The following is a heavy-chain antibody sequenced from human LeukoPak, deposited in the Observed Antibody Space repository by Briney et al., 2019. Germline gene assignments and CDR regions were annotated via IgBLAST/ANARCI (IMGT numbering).Heavy chain of an antibody. V-gene: IGHV3-21*04. Sequence: GGSLRLSCAASGFTFSSYSMSWVRQAPGKGLEWVSSISSSSSYIYYADSVKGRFTISRDNAKNSLYLQMNSLRAEDTAVYYCAAPYSSGWYFSPTPHYWGQGTLVTVSS. CDR3: AAPYSSGWYFSPTPHY. J-gene: IGHJ4*02. D-gene: IGHD6-19*01. CDR2: ISSSSSYI. CDR1: GFTFSSYS.